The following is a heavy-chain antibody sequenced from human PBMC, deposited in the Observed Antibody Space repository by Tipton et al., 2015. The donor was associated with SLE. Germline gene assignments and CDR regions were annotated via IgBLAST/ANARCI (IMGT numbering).Heavy chain of an antibody. CDR1: GVIFPTSG. V-gene: IGHV3-30*19. CDR3: AKDLFPRHPNYYYYGMDV. Sequence: SGVIFPTSGMHWVRQAPGKGLEWVAVISHDGDKKYYADSVKGRFAISRDNSRNTVYLQMNSLRAADTGVYYCAKDLFPRHPNYYYYGMDVWGQGTTVTVSS. CDR2: ISHDGDKK. D-gene: IGHD2-21*01. J-gene: IGHJ6*02.